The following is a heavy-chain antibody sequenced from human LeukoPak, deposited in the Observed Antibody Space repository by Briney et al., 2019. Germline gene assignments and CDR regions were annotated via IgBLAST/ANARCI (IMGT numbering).Heavy chain of an antibody. CDR1: GFTFSIFW. J-gene: IGHJ4*02. CDR2: ISPDGSTS. D-gene: IGHD3-10*01. Sequence: PGGSLRLSCAASGFTFSIFWMHWVRQAPEKGLVWVSRISPDGSTSNYADSVKGRFTISRDNAKSTLYLQMNSLRAEDTAVYYCTRAQFYYDSGSAYWGQGTLVTVST. CDR3: TRAQFYYDSGSAY. V-gene: IGHV3-74*01.